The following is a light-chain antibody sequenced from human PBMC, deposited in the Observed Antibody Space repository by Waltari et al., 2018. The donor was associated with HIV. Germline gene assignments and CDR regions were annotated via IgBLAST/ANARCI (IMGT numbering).Light chain of an antibody. V-gene: IGKV4-1*01. CDR1: QSVLYSSDNKNY. J-gene: IGKJ1*01. CDR2: WAS. CDR3: QQDYSTWT. Sequence: DIVMTKSPDSLAASLGERATINCKSRQSVLYSSDNKNYLAWYQQKPGQPPKVLIYWASTRESGVPDRFSGSGSGTDFALTISSLQAEDVAVYYCQQDYSTWTFGQGTKVEIK.